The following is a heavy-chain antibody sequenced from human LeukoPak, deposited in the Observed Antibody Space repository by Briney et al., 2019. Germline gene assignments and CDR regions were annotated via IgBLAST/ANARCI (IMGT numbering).Heavy chain of an antibody. J-gene: IGHJ2*01. CDR2: ISAYNGNT. CDR1: GYTFTSYG. CDR3: ARDNWRSFGRIDSVRYFDL. D-gene: IGHD3-3*01. V-gene: IGHV1-18*01. Sequence: ASVKVSCKASGYTFTSYGISWVRQAPGQGLEWMGWISAYNGNTNYAQKLQGRVTMTTDTSTSTAYMELRSLRSDDTAVYYCARDNWRSFGRIDSVRYFDLWGRGTLVTVSS.